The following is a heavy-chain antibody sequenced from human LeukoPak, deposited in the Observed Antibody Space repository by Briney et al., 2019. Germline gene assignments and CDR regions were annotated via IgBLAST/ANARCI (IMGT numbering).Heavy chain of an antibody. CDR1: GGSISSTGYY. V-gene: IGHV4-39*01. CDR2: IYYSGST. Sequence: PSETLSLTCTVSGGSISSTGYYWGWVRQAPGKGLEWIGSIYYSGSTHYSPSLKSRVTISVDTSKNQFSLRLRYVTAADTAVYYCARHSRNTFGVVVVPYYFDYWGQGTLVTVSS. J-gene: IGHJ4*02. D-gene: IGHD3-16*02. CDR3: ARHSRNTFGVVVVPYYFDY.